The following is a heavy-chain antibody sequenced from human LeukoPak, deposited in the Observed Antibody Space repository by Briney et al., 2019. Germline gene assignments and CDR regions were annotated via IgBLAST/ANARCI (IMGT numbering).Heavy chain of an antibody. V-gene: IGHV3-21*04. Sequence: GGSLRLSCATSGFTFSSYSMNWVRQAPGKGLEWVSSISGTSTSIYYADSVKGRFTISRDNSKNTLYLQMNSLRAEDTAVYYCAKEIYGGDHYFDYWGQGTLVTVSS. CDR3: AKEIYGGDHYFDY. CDR2: ISGTSTSI. J-gene: IGHJ4*02. D-gene: IGHD4-23*01. CDR1: GFTFSSYS.